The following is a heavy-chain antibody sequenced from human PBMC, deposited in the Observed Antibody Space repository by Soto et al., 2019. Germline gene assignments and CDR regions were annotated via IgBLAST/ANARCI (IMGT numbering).Heavy chain of an antibody. D-gene: IGHD3-3*01. CDR1: GGTFSSYA. CDR2: MNPNSGNT. J-gene: IGHJ6*02. CDR3: ARGRSYYDFWSGYYIPDYYYGTDV. V-gene: IGHV1-8*02. Sequence: ASVKVSCKASGGTFSSYAINWVRQATGQGLEWMGWMNPNSGNTGYAQKFQGRVTMTRNTSISTAYMELSSLRSEDTAVYYCARGRSYYDFWSGYYIPDYYYGTDVWGQGTTVTVSS.